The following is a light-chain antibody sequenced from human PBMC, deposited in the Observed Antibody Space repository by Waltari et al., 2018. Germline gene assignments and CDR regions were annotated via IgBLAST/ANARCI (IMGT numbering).Light chain of an antibody. CDR3: QQYYSNFFT. Sequence: DIVLTQSPDSLAVSLGERATINRKSSQSVSYSSNNRDYLAWYQQKPGQPPKLLIYWASTRESGVPDRFSGSGSGTDFTLTISSLQAEDVAVYYCQQYYSNFFTFGPGTKVDIK. V-gene: IGKV4-1*01. CDR1: QSVSYSSNNRDY. CDR2: WAS. J-gene: IGKJ3*01.